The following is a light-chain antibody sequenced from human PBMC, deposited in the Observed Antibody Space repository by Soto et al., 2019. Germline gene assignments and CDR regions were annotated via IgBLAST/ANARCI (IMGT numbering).Light chain of an antibody. Sequence: EIVLTQSPGTLSLSPGERATLSCRASQSVSSNYLAWYQQKPGQAPRLLIYGVSSRATGIPDRFSGSGSGKDFPLTISRLEPEVFAVYYCQQYGTSPCTFGQGTKVE. CDR2: GVS. CDR1: QSVSSNY. V-gene: IGKV3-20*01. J-gene: IGKJ1*01. CDR3: QQYGTSPCT.